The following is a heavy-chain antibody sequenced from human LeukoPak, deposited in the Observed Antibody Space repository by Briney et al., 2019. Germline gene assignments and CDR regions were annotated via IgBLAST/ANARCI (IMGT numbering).Heavy chain of an antibody. CDR2: IHDSGST. CDR1: GGSISSYY. CDR3: ARDRREQYCSGGSCYSALGFFDY. J-gene: IGHJ4*02. Sequence: SETLSLTCTVSGGSISSYYWSWIRQPPGKGLEWIGYIHDSGSTNYNPSLKSRVTISVDTSKNRFSLKLSSVTAADTAVYYCARDRREQYCSGGSCYSALGFFDYWGQGTLVTVSS. D-gene: IGHD2-15*01. V-gene: IGHV4-59*01.